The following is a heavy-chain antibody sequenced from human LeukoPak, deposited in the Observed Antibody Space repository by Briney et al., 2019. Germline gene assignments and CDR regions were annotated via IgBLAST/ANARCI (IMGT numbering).Heavy chain of an antibody. Sequence: GGSLRLSCTASGLTFSGHWMSWVRQAPGKGLEWVASIRQDGSEKHYVDSVEGRFIISRDNAKNSLHLQMNSLRAEDTAVYYCAKGSSRPPNAFDIWGQGTLVTVSS. J-gene: IGHJ3*02. CDR2: IRQDGSEK. V-gene: IGHV3-7*01. CDR3: AKGSSRPPNAFDI. CDR1: GLTFSGHW. D-gene: IGHD6-6*01.